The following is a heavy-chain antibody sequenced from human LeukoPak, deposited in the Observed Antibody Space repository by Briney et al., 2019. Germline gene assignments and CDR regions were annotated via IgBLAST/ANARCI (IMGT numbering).Heavy chain of an antibody. CDR2: ITGSGGST. CDR1: GFIFSNYV. V-gene: IGHV3-23*01. D-gene: IGHD6-19*01. J-gene: IGHJ4*02. CDR3: AKAYSSGWACFDY. Sequence: GGSLRLSCTAPGFIFSNYVMSWVRQAPGKGLEWVSSITGSGGSTYYATCVGGRFTISRDNSKNSLYLQMNSLSAEDTDEYYCAKAYSSGWACFDYWGQGALVTVSA.